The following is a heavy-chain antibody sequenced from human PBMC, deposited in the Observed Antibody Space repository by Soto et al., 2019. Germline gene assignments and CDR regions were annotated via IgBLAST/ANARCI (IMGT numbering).Heavy chain of an antibody. V-gene: IGHV4-31*03. J-gene: IGHJ4*02. Sequence: QVQLQESGPGLVKPSQTLSLACTVSGSSISSGGYYWSWIRQHAGRGLEWIGYIYYSGNTYYNPSLKSRVAMSVDTSKNQFSLKLRSVTAADTAVYYCAREATVVRSFYFDYWGQGTLVTVSS. CDR2: IYYSGNT. D-gene: IGHD4-17*01. CDR1: GSSISSGGYY. CDR3: AREATVVRSFYFDY.